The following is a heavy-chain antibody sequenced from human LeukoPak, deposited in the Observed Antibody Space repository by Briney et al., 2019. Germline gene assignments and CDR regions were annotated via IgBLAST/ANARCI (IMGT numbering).Heavy chain of an antibody. V-gene: IGHV3-30*19. Sequence: PGGSLRLSCAASGFTFSNYGMHWVRQAPGKGLEWVAIISDDGDDKYYADSVKGRFTISRDNSKNTLYLQMNSLRAEDTALYYCARQMTTVTTSFDYWGQGTLVTVSS. CDR3: ARQMTTVTTSFDY. J-gene: IGHJ4*02. D-gene: IGHD4-17*01. CDR1: GFTFSNYG. CDR2: ISDDGDDK.